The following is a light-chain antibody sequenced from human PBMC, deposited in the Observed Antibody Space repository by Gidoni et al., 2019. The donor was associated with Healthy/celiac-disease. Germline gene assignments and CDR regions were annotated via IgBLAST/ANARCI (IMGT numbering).Light chain of an antibody. Sequence: QPVLTQPPSVSAAPGQKVTISCSGSSSNIGNNYVPWYQQLPGTAPKPLIYDNNKRPSGIPDRFSGSKSGTSATLGITGLQTGDEADYYCGTWDSSLSVWVFGGGTKLTVL. V-gene: IGLV1-51*01. CDR3: GTWDSSLSVWV. CDR1: SSNIGNNY. J-gene: IGLJ3*02. CDR2: DNN.